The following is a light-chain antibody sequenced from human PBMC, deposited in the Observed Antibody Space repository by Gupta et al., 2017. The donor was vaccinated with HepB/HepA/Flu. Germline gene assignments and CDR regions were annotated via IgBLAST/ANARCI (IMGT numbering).Light chain of an antibody. CDR1: SSNIGSNT. Sequence: SVLTQPPSASGTPVQMVTITCSGSSSNIGSNTVNWYQQLPGTAHKLLFYSKNRRPSAATARLSSYTAGTSASLTISGVEAEDEAEYYCEVWDASSNVVVFGGGTKLTVL. J-gene: IGLJ3*02. CDR3: EVWDASSNVVV. CDR2: SKN. V-gene: IGLV1-44*01.